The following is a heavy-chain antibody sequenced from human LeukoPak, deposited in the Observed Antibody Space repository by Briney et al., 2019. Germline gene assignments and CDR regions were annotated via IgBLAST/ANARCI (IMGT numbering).Heavy chain of an antibody. Sequence: GGSLRLSCAASGFTVSSNYMSWVRQAPGKGLEWVSLIYSGGSTYYADSVKGRFTISRDNSKNILYLQMNSLRAEDTAVYYCARHRRYCSSTTCYSGHDYWGQGTLVTVSS. D-gene: IGHD2-2*01. CDR1: GFTVSSNY. V-gene: IGHV3-53*01. CDR3: ARHRRYCSSTTCYSGHDY. J-gene: IGHJ4*02. CDR2: IYSGGST.